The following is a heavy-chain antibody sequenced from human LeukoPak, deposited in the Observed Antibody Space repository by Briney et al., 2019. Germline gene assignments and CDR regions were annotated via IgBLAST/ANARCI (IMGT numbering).Heavy chain of an antibody. J-gene: IGHJ3*02. Sequence: PSETLSLTCTVSGGSISSYYWSWIRLPPGKGLEWIGYLSKSGNTNYSPSLKSRVTVFGDASKNQFFLKLSSVTAADTAVYYCARARYVNSFYAFDIWGQGTLVTVSS. D-gene: IGHD3-9*01. CDR1: GGSISSYY. CDR2: LSKSGNT. CDR3: ARARYVNSFYAFDI. V-gene: IGHV4-59*01.